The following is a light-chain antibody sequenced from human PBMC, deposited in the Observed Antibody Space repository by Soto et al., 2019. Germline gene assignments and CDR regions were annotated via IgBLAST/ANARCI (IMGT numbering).Light chain of an antibody. Sequence: EIESSKFASTLTGYPGERATHSCGASQSVGSNLAWYQQKPGQAPRLLICGAFTRATDIPARFSGSGSGTEFTLTITSLLSEDFAVYHCQQYYNWTLITFGQGTRLEI. CDR3: QQYYNWTLIT. V-gene: IGKV3-15*01. CDR2: GAF. J-gene: IGKJ5*01. CDR1: QSVGSN.